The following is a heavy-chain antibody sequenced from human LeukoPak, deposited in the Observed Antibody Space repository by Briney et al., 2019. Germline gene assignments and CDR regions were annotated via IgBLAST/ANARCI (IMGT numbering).Heavy chain of an antibody. CDR2: SSSSGVYT. CDR1: GFTFSDYY. Sequence: GGSLRLSCAASGFTFSDYYMSWIRQAPGKGLEWVSYSSSSGVYTEYADLVKGRFTISRDNAKNTLYLQMNSLRAEDTAVYYCAREAATARVFFDYWGQGTLVTVSS. D-gene: IGHD6-25*01. J-gene: IGHJ4*02. CDR3: AREAATARVFFDY. V-gene: IGHV3-11*06.